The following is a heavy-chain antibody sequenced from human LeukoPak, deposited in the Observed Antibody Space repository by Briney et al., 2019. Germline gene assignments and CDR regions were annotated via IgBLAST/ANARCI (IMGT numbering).Heavy chain of an antibody. Sequence: PGGSLRLSCAASGFTFSSYAMSWVRQAPGKGLEWVSSISVSGGGTYYADSVKGRFTISRDNSKNTLYLQMNSLSAEDTAVYYCARDQGRIAAAGNYLASGYWGQGTLVTVSS. V-gene: IGHV3-23*01. CDR3: ARDQGRIAAAGNYLASGY. CDR2: ISVSGGGT. CDR1: GFTFSSYA. J-gene: IGHJ4*02. D-gene: IGHD6-13*01.